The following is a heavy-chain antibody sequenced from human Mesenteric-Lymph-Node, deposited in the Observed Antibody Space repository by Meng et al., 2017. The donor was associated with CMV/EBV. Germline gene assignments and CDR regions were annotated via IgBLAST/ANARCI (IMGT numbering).Heavy chain of an antibody. V-gene: IGHV4-34*01. J-gene: IGHJ4*02. CDR3: ATYYYDSSGHSYFDY. CDR2: INHSGST. D-gene: IGHD3-22*01. CDR1: GGSFSGYY. Sequence: SETLSLTCAVYGGSFSGYYCSWIRQPPGKGLEWIGEINHSGSTNYNPSLKSRVTISVDTSKNQFSLKLRSVTAADTAVYYCATYYYDSSGHSYFDYWGQGTLVTVSS.